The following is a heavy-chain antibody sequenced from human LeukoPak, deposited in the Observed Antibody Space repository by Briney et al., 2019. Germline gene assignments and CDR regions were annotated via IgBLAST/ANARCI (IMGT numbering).Heavy chain of an antibody. Sequence: ASVQVSCKAFGYTFNICGITWVRQAPGQGLEWLGWISGYNGNTNYAQKVQGRVTMTTDTSTRTAFVVLRSLRSDDTAVYYCARDNSATSDCSSSSCYHFDYWGQGTLVTVSS. J-gene: IGHJ4*02. V-gene: IGHV1-18*01. CDR2: ISGYNGNT. D-gene: IGHD2-15*01. CDR1: GYTFNICG. CDR3: ARDNSATSDCSSSSCYHFDY.